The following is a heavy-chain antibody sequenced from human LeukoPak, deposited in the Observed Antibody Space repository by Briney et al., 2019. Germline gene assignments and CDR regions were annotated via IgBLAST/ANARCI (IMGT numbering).Heavy chain of an antibody. CDR3: ARDQGVGHYFDC. CDR2: IYSDGST. D-gene: IGHD3-10*01. J-gene: IGHJ4*02. V-gene: IGHV3-53*01. Sequence: GGSLRLSCAASGLAVSSNYMNWVRQVPGKGLEWVSSIYSDGSTYYADSVKGRFSISRDHSKNTVYLQMNSLSAEDTAVYYCARDQGVGHYFDCWGQGALVTVSS. CDR1: GLAVSSNY.